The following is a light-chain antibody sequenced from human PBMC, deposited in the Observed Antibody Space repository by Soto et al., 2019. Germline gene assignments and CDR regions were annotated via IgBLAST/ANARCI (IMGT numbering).Light chain of an antibody. Sequence: QSALTQPASVSGSPGQSITISCTGTSGDIGSYNRVSWYQQHPGKAPKLIIYEVTDRPSGVSNRFSGSKSGNTASLTISGLQAEDEAEYYCSSYTNSNTRACVFGPGTQLTVL. CDR3: SSYTNSNTRACV. V-gene: IGLV2-14*01. CDR2: EVT. CDR1: SGDIGSYNR. J-gene: IGLJ3*02.